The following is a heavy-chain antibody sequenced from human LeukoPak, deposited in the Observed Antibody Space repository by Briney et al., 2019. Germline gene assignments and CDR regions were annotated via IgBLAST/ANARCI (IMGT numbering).Heavy chain of an antibody. D-gene: IGHD6-19*01. Sequence: PGGSLRLSCAASGFTFSSYAMSWVRQAPGKGLEWVSAISGSGGSTYYADSVRGRFTISRDNSKNTLYLQMNSLRAEDTAIYYCASGVYSSGWYLDYWGQGTLVTVSS. CDR2: ISGSGGST. CDR1: GFTFSSYA. J-gene: IGHJ4*02. V-gene: IGHV3-23*01. CDR3: ASGVYSSGWYLDY.